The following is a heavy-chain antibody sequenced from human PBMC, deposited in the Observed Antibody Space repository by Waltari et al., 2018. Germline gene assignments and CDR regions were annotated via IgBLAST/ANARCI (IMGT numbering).Heavy chain of an antibody. CDR1: GASISSSNYY. J-gene: IGHJ5*02. CDR2: MFNGGRT. Sequence: QLQLQESGPGLVKPSETLSLTCSVSGASISSSNYYWGWIRQPPGKGLEWIGSMFNGGRTYDNPSLKSRVTISVDTSKNQFSLRLNSVTAADTAIYYCARHGYSGGWFDPWGQGTLVTVSS. D-gene: IGHD4-17*01. V-gene: IGHV4-39*01. CDR3: ARHGYSGGWFDP.